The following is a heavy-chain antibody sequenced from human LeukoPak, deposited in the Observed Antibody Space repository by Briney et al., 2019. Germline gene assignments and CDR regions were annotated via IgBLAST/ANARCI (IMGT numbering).Heavy chain of an antibody. V-gene: IGHV1-2*02. D-gene: IGHD2-21*01. CDR2: ISRYGGAT. CDR3: VSWAGGNSDVASFDY. CDR1: GYIFSDYY. J-gene: IGHJ4*02. Sequence: ASVKVSCKASGYIFSDYYTHWVRQAPGRGFEWMGWISRYGGATKLAQKFQGRVTLTRDTSISTAYVELSNLASDDTGAYYCVSWAGGNSDVASFDYWGQGTLVIVSS.